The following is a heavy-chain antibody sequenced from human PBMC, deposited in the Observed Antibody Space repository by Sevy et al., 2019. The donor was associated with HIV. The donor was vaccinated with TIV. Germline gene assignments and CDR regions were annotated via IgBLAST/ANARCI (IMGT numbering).Heavy chain of an antibody. J-gene: IGHJ6*02. Sequence: GSLRLSCVASGFIFSDYWMTWVRQAPGKGLEWVANIKQDGNEKYYMDSAKGRFTISRDNAKNSVYLQVNSLGAEDTAVYYCAREAVAGRSGPWKADYYYAGMDVWGQGTTVTVSS. CDR3: AREAVAGRSGPWKADYYYAGMDV. D-gene: IGHD6-19*01. CDR1: GFIFSDYW. V-gene: IGHV3-7*01. CDR2: IKQDGNEK.